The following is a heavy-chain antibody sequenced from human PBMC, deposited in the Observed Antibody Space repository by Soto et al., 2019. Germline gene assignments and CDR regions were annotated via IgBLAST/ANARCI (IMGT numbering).Heavy chain of an antibody. CDR2: INHSGST. V-gene: IGHV4-34*01. Sequence: SETLSLTCAVYGGSFSGYYWSWIRQPPGKGLEWIGEINHSGSTNYNPSLKSRVTISVDTSKIQFSLKLSSVTAADTAVYYCARFISYGYGLYYYYYGMDVWGQGTAVTVSS. J-gene: IGHJ6*02. CDR3: ARFISYGYGLYYYYYGMDV. D-gene: IGHD5-18*01. CDR1: GGSFSGYY.